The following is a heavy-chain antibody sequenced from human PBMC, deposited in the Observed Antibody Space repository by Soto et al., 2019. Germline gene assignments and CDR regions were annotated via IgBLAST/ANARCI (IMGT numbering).Heavy chain of an antibody. V-gene: IGHV3-9*01. Sequence: GGSLRLSCTASGFTFDEYAMHWIREVPGKGLEWVSVITWNSGGIDYADSVKGRFTTSRDNAKNTVYLQMNSLRTEDTAVYYCAKDARAVAGFGVYHFGSWGQGALVTVSS. D-gene: IGHD6-19*01. J-gene: IGHJ4*02. CDR1: GFTFDEYA. CDR2: ITWNSGGI. CDR3: AKDARAVAGFGVYHFGS.